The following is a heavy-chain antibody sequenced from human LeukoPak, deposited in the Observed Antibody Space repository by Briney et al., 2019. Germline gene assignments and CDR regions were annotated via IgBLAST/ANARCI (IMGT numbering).Heavy chain of an antibody. CDR1: GYSFTNYW. D-gene: IGHD6-6*01. CDR3: ARLLATRGHLDY. J-gene: IGHJ4*02. Sequence: GESLKISCKGSGYSFTNYWIGWVRQVPGKGLEWMGIVYPDDSDTRYSPSFQGQVTISADKSISTAYLQWSSLKASDTAMYYCARLLATRGHLDYWGQGTLVTVSS. CDR2: VYPDDSDT. V-gene: IGHV5-51*01.